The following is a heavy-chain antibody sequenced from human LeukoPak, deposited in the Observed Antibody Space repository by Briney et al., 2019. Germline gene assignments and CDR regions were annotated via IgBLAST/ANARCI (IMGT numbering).Heavy chain of an antibody. CDR2: IYTNGNT. CDR1: GVSVSNFY. CDR3: VRDLGGGDPSQGYHYYMDI. Sequence: SETLSLTCTVSGVSVSNFYWSWIRQPAGRGLEWIGRIYTNGNTNYSPSLKSRVTMSADTSKSQLSLKLTSVTAADTAVYYCVRDLGGGDPSQGYHYYMDIWGKGITVTVSS. J-gene: IGHJ6*03. D-gene: IGHD3-10*01. V-gene: IGHV4-4*07.